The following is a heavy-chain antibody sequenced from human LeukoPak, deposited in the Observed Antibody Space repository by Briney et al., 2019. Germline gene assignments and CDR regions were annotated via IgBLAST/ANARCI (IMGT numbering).Heavy chain of an antibody. D-gene: IGHD1-26*01. J-gene: IGHJ4*02. CDR1: GFTFSSYG. V-gene: IGHV3-30*02. CDR3: AKKEGSGSYGSDY. Sequence: GGSLRLSCAASGFTFSSYGMHWVRQAPGKGLEWVAFIRYDGSNKYYADSVKDRFTISRDNSKNTLYLQMNSLRAEDTAVYYCAKKEGSGSYGSDYWGQGTLVTVSS. CDR2: IRYDGSNK.